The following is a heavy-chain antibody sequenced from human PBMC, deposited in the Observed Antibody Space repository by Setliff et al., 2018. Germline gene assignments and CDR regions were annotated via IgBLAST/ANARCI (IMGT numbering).Heavy chain of an antibody. CDR3: AKKLPGVRYFDY. V-gene: IGHV3-23*01. CDR1: GFTFSNYA. D-gene: IGHD1-7*01. CDR2: ISDSGGTT. J-gene: IGHJ4*02. Sequence: GGSLRLSCAASGFTFSNYAMNWVRQAPGKGLEWVSVISDSGGTTYYADSVKGRLTISRDNSKNTLYLQMNSLRAEDTAVYYCAKKLPGVRYFDYCGQGTLVTVSS.